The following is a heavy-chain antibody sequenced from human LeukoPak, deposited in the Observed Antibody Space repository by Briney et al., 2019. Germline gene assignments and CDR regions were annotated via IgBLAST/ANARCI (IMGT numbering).Heavy chain of an antibody. CDR3: ATTYYDFWSATRTKNYCDY. Sequence: ASVKVSCKASGYSFTGYYMHWVRQAPGQGLEWMGWINPNSGGTNYAQKFQGRVTMTRDTSISTAYMEVSRLRSDDTAVYYCATTYYDFWSATRTKNYCDYWGQGTLVTVSS. CDR2: INPNSGGT. V-gene: IGHV1-2*02. J-gene: IGHJ4*02. D-gene: IGHD3-3*01. CDR1: GYSFTGYY.